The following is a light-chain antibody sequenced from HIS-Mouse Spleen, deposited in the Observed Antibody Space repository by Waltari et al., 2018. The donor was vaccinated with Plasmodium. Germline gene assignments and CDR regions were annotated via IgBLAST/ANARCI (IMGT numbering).Light chain of an antibody. V-gene: IGKV3-20*01. Sequence: TQSPGTLSLSPGERATLSCRASQSVSSSYLAWYQQKPGQAPRLLIYGASSRATGIPDRFSGSGSGTDFTLTISRLEPEDFAVYYCQQYGSSPLTFGGVTKVEIK. CDR1: QSVSSSY. J-gene: IGKJ4*01. CDR3: QQYGSSPLT. CDR2: GAS.